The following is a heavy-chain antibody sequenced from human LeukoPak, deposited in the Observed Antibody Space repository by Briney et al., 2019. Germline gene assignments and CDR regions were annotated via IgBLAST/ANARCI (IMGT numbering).Heavy chain of an antibody. D-gene: IGHD3-22*01. J-gene: IGHJ4*02. CDR2: INHSGST. V-gene: IGHV4-34*01. CDR3: ARPDSSGYYYGYFDY. CDR1: GGSFSGYY. Sequence: SEILSLTCAVYGGSFSGYYWSWIRQPPGKGLEWIGEINHSGSTNYNPSLKSRVTISVDTSKNQFSLKLSSVTAADTAVYYCARPDSSGYYYGYFDYWGQGTLVTVSS.